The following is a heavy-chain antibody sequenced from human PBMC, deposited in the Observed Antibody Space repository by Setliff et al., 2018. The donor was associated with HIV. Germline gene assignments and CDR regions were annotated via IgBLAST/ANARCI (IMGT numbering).Heavy chain of an antibody. CDR1: GGSIYSGAYY. J-gene: IGHJ4*02. D-gene: IGHD3-22*01. CDR3: TRGRSMPTLTT. CDR2: VYYSGST. V-gene: IGHV4-39*07. Sequence: PSETLSLTCTVSGGSIYSGAYYWAWIRQHPGKGLEWIGSVYYSGSTYYNPSLKSRVTISVDTSKNQFSLALTSVTAADTAVYYCTRGRSMPTLTTWGQGALVTVSS.